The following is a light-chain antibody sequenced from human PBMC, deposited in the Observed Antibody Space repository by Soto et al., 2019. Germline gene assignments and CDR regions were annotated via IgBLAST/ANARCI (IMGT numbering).Light chain of an antibody. CDR1: QSVSSSY. Sequence: GLTQSPGTLSLSPGERATLSCRASQSVSSSYLAWYQQKPGQAPRLLIYGASSRATGIPDRFSGSGSGTDFTLTISRLEPEDFAVYYCQQYGSSPTWPFGQGTKVDIK. CDR3: QQYGSSPTWP. CDR2: GAS. J-gene: IGKJ1*01. V-gene: IGKV3-20*01.